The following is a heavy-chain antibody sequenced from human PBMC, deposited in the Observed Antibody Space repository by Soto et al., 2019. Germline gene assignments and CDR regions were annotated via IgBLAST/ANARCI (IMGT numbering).Heavy chain of an antibody. Sequence: QVQLVQSGAEVEKPGASVKISCKASGYSFTSQYVHWVRQAPGQGLEWMGIINPNGGSTTYAQKFEGRVPMTRDTATSTVYRGLGRLTSEDRAVYYCAREQGVRPGGGGTEPLDIWGQGTMVTVAS. J-gene: IGHJ3*02. D-gene: IGHD3-16*01. CDR1: GYSFTSQY. V-gene: IGHV1-46*03. CDR2: INPNGGST. CDR3: AREQGVRPGGGGTEPLDI.